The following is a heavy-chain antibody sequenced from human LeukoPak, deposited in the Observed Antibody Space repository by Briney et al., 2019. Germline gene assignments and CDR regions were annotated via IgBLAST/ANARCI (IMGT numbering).Heavy chain of an antibody. V-gene: IGHV3-33*01. CDR1: GFTFSDYG. Sequence: PGRSLRLSCAASGFTFSDYGMHWVRKAPGKGLGWVAVIWYDGSNKYYADSVKGRFTISRDNSRNTLYLQMNSLRAEDTAVYYCVRELPPVVQYYFDYWGPGTLVTVSS. CDR3: VRELPPVVQYYFDY. D-gene: IGHD3-22*01. CDR2: IWYDGSNK. J-gene: IGHJ4*02.